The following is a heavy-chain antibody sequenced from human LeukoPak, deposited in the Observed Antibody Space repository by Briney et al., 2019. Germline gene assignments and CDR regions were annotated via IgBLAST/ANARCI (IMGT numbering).Heavy chain of an antibody. CDR2: ISGSGGST. CDR3: AARDIVVVVAPEAFDY. J-gene: IGHJ4*02. V-gene: IGHV3-23*01. CDR1: GFTFSSYA. D-gene: IGHD2-15*01. Sequence: GGSMRLSCAASGFTFSSYAMSWVRQAPGKGLVWVSAISGSGGSTYYADSVKGRFTISRDNSKNTLYLQMNSLRAEDTAVYYCAARDIVVVVAPEAFDYWGQGTLVTVSS.